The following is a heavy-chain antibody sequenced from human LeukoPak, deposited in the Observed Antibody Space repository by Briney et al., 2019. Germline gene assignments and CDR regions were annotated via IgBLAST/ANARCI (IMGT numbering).Heavy chain of an antibody. CDR1: GGSISSGDYY. CDR3: ARGVGHDIFAGYYPAYYFDY. D-gene: IGHD3-9*01. V-gene: IGHV4-30-4*01. CDR2: IYYSGST. J-gene: IGHJ4*02. Sequence: SQTLSLTCTVSGGSISSGDYYWSWIRQPPGKGLEWIGYIYYSGSTYYNPSLKSRVTISVDTSKNQFSLKLSSVTAADTAVYYCARGVGHDIFAGYYPAYYFDYWGQGTLVTVSS.